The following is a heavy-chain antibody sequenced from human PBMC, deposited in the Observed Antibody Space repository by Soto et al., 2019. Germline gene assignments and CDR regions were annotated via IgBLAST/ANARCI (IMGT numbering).Heavy chain of an antibody. Sequence: SETLSLTCTVSGGSISSSSYYWGWIRQPPGKGLEWIGSIYYSGSTYYNPSLKSRVTISVDTSKNQFSLKLSSVTAADTAVYYCARDLPYCGGDCFYGMDVWGQGTTVTVS. CDR2: IYYSGST. CDR3: ARDLPYCGGDCFYGMDV. V-gene: IGHV4-39*07. CDR1: GGSISSSSYY. D-gene: IGHD2-21*02. J-gene: IGHJ6*02.